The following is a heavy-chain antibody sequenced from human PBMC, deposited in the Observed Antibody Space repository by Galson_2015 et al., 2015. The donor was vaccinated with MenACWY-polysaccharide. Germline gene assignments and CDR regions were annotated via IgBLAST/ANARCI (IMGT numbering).Heavy chain of an antibody. V-gene: IGHV3-7*01. CDR2: IDQGGTEE. CDR1: GFSFSTHW. CDR3: ARPSSGGSYFND. J-gene: IGHJ4*02. Sequence: SLRLSCAASGFSFSTHWMSWVRQAPGKGLEWVANIDQGGTEERYVDSVKGRFTISRDNAQNSVHLQMNGLRAEDTAVYYCARPSSGGSYFNDWGQGTLVTVSS. D-gene: IGHD2-15*01.